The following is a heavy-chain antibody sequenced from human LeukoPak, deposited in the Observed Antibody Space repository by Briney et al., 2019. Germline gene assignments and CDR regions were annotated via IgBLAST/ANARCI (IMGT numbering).Heavy chain of an antibody. CDR3: ARGPLRRRALYYFDY. CDR1: GYTFTSYY. V-gene: IGHV1-46*01. J-gene: IGHJ4*02. Sequence: ASVKVSCKASGYTFTSYYMHWVRQAPGQGLEWMGIINPSGGSTSYAQKFQGRVTMTRDTSTGTVYMELSSLRSEDTAVYYCARGPLRRRALYYFDYWGQGTLVTVSS. CDR2: INPSGGST.